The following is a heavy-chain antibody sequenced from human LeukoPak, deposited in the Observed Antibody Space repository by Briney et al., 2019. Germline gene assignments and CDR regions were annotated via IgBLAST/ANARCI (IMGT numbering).Heavy chain of an antibody. D-gene: IGHD3-22*01. CDR1: GGSISSYY. CDR2: IYTSGST. V-gene: IGHV4-4*07. Sequence: SETLSLTCTVSGGSISSYYWSWIRQPAGKGLEWIGRIYTSGSTNYNPSLKSRVTMSVDTSKNQFSLKLSSVTAADTAVYYCSSDSSGYSNFDYWGQGTLVTVSS. CDR3: SSDSSGYSNFDY. J-gene: IGHJ4*02.